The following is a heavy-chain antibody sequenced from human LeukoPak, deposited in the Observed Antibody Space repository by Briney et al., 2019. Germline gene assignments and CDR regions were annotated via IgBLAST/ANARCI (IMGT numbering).Heavy chain of an antibody. CDR2: ISWNSGSI. Sequence: GRSLRLSCAASGFTFDDYAMHWVRQAPGEGLEWVSGISWNSGSIGYADSVKGRFTISRDNAKNSLYLQMNSLRAEDTALYYCAKVGPKYYDILTGSIRGGYFDYWGQGTLVTVSS. CDR3: AKVGPKYYDILTGSIRGGYFDY. V-gene: IGHV3-9*01. J-gene: IGHJ4*02. CDR1: GFTFDDYA. D-gene: IGHD3-9*01.